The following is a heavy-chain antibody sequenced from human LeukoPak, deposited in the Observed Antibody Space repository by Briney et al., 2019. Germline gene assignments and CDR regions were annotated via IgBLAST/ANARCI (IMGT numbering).Heavy chain of an antibody. CDR3: ARHRSDSSGFFGDWFDP. Sequence: GSLRLSCAASGFTFSNYWMSWVRQPPGKGLEWIGSIYYSGSTYYNPSLKSRVTISVDTSKNQFSLKLSSVTAADTAVYYCARHRSDSSGFFGDWFDPWGQGTLVTVSS. CDR2: IYYSGST. V-gene: IGHV4-39*01. J-gene: IGHJ5*02. D-gene: IGHD6-19*01. CDR1: GFTFSNYW.